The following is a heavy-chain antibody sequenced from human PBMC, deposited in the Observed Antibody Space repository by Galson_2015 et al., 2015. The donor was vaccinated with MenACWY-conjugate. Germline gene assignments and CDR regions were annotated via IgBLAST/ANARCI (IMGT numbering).Heavy chain of an antibody. D-gene: IGHD4-17*01. Sequence: SLRLSCAASGFTFSTYSMNWVRQAPGKGLEWVSSISSDSSYIYYADSVKGRFTISRDNAKDSVYLQMNSLRAEDTAVYYCARRGYGDFWGQGTAVSVSS. CDR2: ISSDSSYI. V-gene: IGHV3-21*01. J-gene: IGHJ6*02. CDR3: ARRGYGDF. CDR1: GFTFSTYS.